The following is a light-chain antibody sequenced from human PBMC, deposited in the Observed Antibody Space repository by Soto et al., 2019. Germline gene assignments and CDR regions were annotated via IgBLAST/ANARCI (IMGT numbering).Light chain of an antibody. CDR2: EVS. CDR1: NSDVGGYNY. Sequence: QSALTQPPSASGSPGQSVTISCTGTNSDVGGYNYVSWYQQHPGKAPKLMIFEVSKRPSGVPDRFSGSKSGNTASLTVSGLQAEDEADYYCSSYGGIINFAVIFGGGTKLTVL. J-gene: IGLJ2*01. V-gene: IGLV2-8*01. CDR3: SSYGGIINFAVI.